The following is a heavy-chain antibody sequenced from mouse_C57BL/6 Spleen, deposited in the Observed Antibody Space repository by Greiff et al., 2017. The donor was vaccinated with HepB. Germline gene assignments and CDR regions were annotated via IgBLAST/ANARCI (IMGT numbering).Heavy chain of an antibody. Sequence: VQLQQSGAELVRPGASVKLSCKASGYTFTDYYINWVKQRPGQGLEWIARIYPGSGNTYYNEKFKGKATLTAEKSSSTAYMQLSSLTSEDSAVYFCARFFTTVFDYWGQGTTLTVAS. J-gene: IGHJ2*01. CDR1: GYTFTDYY. CDR3: ARFFTTVFDY. CDR2: IYPGSGNT. D-gene: IGHD1-2*01. V-gene: IGHV1-76*01.